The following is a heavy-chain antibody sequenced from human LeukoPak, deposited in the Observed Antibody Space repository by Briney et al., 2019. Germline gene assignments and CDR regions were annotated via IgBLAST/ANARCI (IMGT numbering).Heavy chain of an antibody. D-gene: IGHD3-9*01. J-gene: IGHJ6*02. CDR3: ARDVYFDWSPTRSYGMDV. CDR1: GGSISSGGYS. Sequence: SETLSLTCAVSGGSISSGGYSWSWIRQPPGKGLEWIGEINHSGSTNYNPSLKSRVTISVDTSKNQFSLKLSSVTAADTAVYYCARDVYFDWSPTRSYGMDVWGQGTTVTVSS. CDR2: INHSGST. V-gene: IGHV4-30-2*01.